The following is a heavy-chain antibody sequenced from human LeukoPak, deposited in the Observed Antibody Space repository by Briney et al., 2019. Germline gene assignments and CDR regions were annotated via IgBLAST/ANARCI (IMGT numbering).Heavy chain of an antibody. CDR3: AKELHGSGNYAFDY. V-gene: IGHV3-7*03. CDR1: GFTFSSYW. CDR2: IKQDGSEK. D-gene: IGHD3-10*01. Sequence: PGGSLRLSCAASGFTFSSYWMSWVRQAPGKGLEWVANIKQDGSEKYYVDSVKGRFTISRDNAKNSLYLQMNSLRPEDAAVYFCAKELHGSGNYAFDYWGQGTLVTVSS. J-gene: IGHJ4*02.